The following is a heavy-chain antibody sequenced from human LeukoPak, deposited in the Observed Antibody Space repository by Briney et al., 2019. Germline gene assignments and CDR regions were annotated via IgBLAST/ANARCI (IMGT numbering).Heavy chain of an antibody. V-gene: IGHV1-24*01. D-gene: IGHD6-19*01. CDR3: ATHGSGWDNYYYYYYMDV. J-gene: IGHJ6*03. CDR1: GYTLTELS. CDR2: FDPEDGET. Sequence: VASVKVSCKVSGYTLTELSMHWVRQAPGKGLEWMGGFDPEDGETIYAQKFQGRVTMTEDTSTDTAYMELSSLRSEDTAVYYCATHGSGWDNYYYYYYMDVWGKGTTVTVSS.